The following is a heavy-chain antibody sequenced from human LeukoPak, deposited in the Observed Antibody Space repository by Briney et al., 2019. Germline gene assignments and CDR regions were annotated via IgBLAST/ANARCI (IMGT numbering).Heavy chain of an antibody. Sequence: GGSLRLSCAASRFTFNNYAMSWVRQAPGKGLEWVSVISGSGGSTFYADSVKGRFTISRDNAKNTLYLQMNSLRAEDMAVYYCAKDPIYLPLLPFDYWGQGTLVTVSS. V-gene: IGHV3-23*01. CDR2: ISGSGGST. CDR3: AKDPIYLPLLPFDY. D-gene: IGHD2-15*01. CDR1: RFTFNNYA. J-gene: IGHJ4*02.